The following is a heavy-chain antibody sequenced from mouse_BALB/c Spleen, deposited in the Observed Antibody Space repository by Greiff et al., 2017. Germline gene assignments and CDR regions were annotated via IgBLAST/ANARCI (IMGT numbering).Heavy chain of an antibody. CDR1: GFTFSSFG. V-gene: IGHV5-17*02. D-gene: IGHD1-1*01. CDR2: ISSGSSTI. CDR3: ARGLITTEAWFAY. Sequence: EVMLVESGGGLVQPGGSRKLSCAASGFTFSSFGMHWVRQAPEKGLEWVAYISSGSSTIYYADTVKGRFTISRDNPKNTLFLQMTSLRSEDTAMYYCARGLITTEAWFAYWGQGTLVTVSA. J-gene: IGHJ3*01.